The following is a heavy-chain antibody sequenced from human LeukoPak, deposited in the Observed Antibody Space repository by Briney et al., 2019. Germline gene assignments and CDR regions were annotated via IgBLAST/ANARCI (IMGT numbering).Heavy chain of an antibody. Sequence: ASVKVSCKASGYTFTGYYMHWVRQAPGQGLEWMGWINPNSGGTNYAQKFQGWVTMTRDTSISTAYMELSRLRSDDTAVYYCARMVATEYGMDVWGQGTTVTVSS. CDR2: INPNSGGT. D-gene: IGHD3-10*01. CDR1: GYTFTGYY. V-gene: IGHV1-2*04. J-gene: IGHJ6*02. CDR3: ARMVATEYGMDV.